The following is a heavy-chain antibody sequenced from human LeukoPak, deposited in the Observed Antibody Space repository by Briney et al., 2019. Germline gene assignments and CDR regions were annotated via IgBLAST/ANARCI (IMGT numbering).Heavy chain of an antibody. J-gene: IGHJ4*02. CDR2: ISSSSSYI. V-gene: IGHV3-21*01. CDR1: GFTFSSYS. CDR3: ARDQIGSSGWYLPDY. Sequence: GGSLRLSCAASGFTFSSYSMNWVRQAPGKGLEWVSSISSSSSYIYYADSVKGRFTISRGNAKNSLYLQMNSLRAEDTAVYYCARDQIGSSGWYLPDYWGQGTLVTVSS. D-gene: IGHD6-19*01.